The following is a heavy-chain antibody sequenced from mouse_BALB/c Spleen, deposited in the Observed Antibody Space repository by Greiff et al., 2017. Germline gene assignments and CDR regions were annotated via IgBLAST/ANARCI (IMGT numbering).Heavy chain of an antibody. J-gene: IGHJ3*01. V-gene: IGHV5-4*02. CDR3: ARDGGYDGYYEGFAY. CDR2: ISDGGSYT. Sequence: EVNLVESGGGLVKPGGSLKLSCAASGFTFSDYYMYWVRQTPEKRLEWVATISDGGSYTYYPDSVKGRFTISRDNAKNNLYLQMSSLKSEDTAMYYCARDGGYDGYYEGFAYWGQGTLVTVSA. CDR1: GFTFSDYY. D-gene: IGHD2-3*01.